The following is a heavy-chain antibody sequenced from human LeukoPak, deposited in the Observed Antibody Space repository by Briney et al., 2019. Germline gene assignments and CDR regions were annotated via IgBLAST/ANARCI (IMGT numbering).Heavy chain of an antibody. CDR1: GGSISSSSYY. J-gene: IGHJ4*02. CDR3: AREGYCSGGTCYGWIPIDY. CDR2: IYYSGST. V-gene: IGHV4-39*07. Sequence: SETLSLTCTVSGGSISSSSYYWGWIRQPPGKGLEWIGSIYYSGSTYYNPSLKSRVTISVDTSKNQFSLKLNSATAADTAVYYCAREGYCSGGTCYGWIPIDYWGQGTLVTVSS. D-gene: IGHD2-15*01.